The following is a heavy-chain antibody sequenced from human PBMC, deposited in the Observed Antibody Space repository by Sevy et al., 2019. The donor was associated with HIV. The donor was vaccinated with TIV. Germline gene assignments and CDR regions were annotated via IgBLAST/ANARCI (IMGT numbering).Heavy chain of an antibody. V-gene: IGHV5-51*01. J-gene: IGHJ3*02. CDR2: IYPGDSDT. CDR1: GYSFTSYW. Sequence: GESLKISCKGSGYSFTSYWIGWVRQMPGKGLEWMGIIYPGDSDTRYSPSFQGQVTISADKSISTAYLQWSSLKASDTAMYYCASTLTAAGIATGAFDIWGQGTMVTVSS. D-gene: IGHD6-25*01. CDR3: ASTLTAAGIATGAFDI.